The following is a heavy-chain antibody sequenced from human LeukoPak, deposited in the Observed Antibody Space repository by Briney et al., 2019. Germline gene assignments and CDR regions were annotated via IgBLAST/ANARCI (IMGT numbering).Heavy chain of an antibody. Sequence: PSETLSLTCTVSGGSISSGGYYWSWIRQHPGKGLEWIGYISYSGSTYYNPSLKSRVAISIDTSKTQFSLRLSSVTAADTAVYYCAREARIAVAGTANDAFDIWGQGTMVTVSS. CDR2: ISYSGST. CDR3: AREARIAVAGTANDAFDI. D-gene: IGHD6-19*01. J-gene: IGHJ3*02. V-gene: IGHV4-31*03. CDR1: GGSISSGGYY.